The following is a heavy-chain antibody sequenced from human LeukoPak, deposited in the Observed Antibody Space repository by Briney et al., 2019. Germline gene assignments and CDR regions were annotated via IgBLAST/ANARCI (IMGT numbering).Heavy chain of an antibody. D-gene: IGHD3-10*01. CDR1: GGSISSSSYY. J-gene: IGHJ4*02. CDR3: AVGYYYGSTY. CDR2: IYYSGDT. Sequence: SETLSLTWTVSGGSISSSSYYWGWIRQPPGKGLEWIGNIYYSGDTYYNPSLKSRITISVDTSKNQFSLKMSSVTASDTAIYYCAVGYYYGSTYWGQGTLVTVSS. V-gene: IGHV4-39*01.